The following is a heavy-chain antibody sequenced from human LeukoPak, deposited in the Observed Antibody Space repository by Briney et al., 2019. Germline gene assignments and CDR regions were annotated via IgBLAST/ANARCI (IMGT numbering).Heavy chain of an antibody. CDR1: GYSISSGYY. Sequence: SETLSLTCAVSGYSISSGYYWGWIRQPPGKGLEWIGSIYYSGSTYYNPPLKSRVTISVDTSKNQFSLKLSSVTAADTAVYYCARHSGNMVRGVRSLDYWGQGTLVTVSS. CDR3: ARHSGNMVRGVRSLDY. J-gene: IGHJ4*02. CDR2: IYYSGST. V-gene: IGHV4-38-2*01. D-gene: IGHD3-10*01.